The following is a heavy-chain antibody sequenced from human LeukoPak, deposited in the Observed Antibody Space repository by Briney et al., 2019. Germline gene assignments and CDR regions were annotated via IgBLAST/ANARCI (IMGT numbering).Heavy chain of an antibody. V-gene: IGHV4-61*02. CDR1: GGSISSGSYY. J-gene: IGHJ4*02. CDR3: ARESGYGSGSYNY. D-gene: IGHD3-10*01. CDR2: IYTSGST. Sequence: PSETLSLTCTVSGGSISSGSYYWSWIRQPAGKGLEWIGRIYTSGSTNYNPSLKSRVTISVDTSKNQFSLKLSSVTAADTAVYYCARESGYGSGSYNYWGQGTLVTVSS.